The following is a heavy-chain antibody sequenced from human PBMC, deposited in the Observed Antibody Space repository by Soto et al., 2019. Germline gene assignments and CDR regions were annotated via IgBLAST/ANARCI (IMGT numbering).Heavy chain of an antibody. J-gene: IGHJ4*02. Sequence: EVQLLESGGGLVQPGGSLRLSCAASGFTFSTYAMSWVRQAPGRGLEWVSTIIGSGDSTYYADSVKGQFTISRDNSKNTLYLQMNSLRAEDTAVYYCAKERSSGWNFDSWGQGTLVTVSS. CDR1: GFTFSTYA. CDR2: IIGSGDST. CDR3: AKERSSGWNFDS. V-gene: IGHV3-23*01. D-gene: IGHD6-19*01.